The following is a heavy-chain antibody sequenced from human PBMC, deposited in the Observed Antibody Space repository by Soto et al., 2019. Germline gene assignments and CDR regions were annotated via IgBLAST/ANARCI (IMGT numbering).Heavy chain of an antibody. J-gene: IGHJ3*02. Sequence: PAETLSLTCAVSGCSISSGAYCWGWIRQPPGKGLEWIGYIYHSGSTYYNPSLKSRVTVSIDRSKNQFSLKLSSVTAADTAVFYCARGPYDSSGFYSAFDIWGQGTMVTVSS. V-gene: IGHV4-30-2*01. CDR1: GCSISSGAYC. CDR3: ARGPYDSSGFYSAFDI. CDR2: IYHSGST. D-gene: IGHD3-22*01.